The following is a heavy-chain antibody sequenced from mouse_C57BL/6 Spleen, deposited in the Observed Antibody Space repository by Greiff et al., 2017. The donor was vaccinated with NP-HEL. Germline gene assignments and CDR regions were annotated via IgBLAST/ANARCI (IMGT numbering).Heavy chain of an antibody. Sequence: EVKVVESGGGLVQPGGSLKLSCAASGFTFSDYYMYWVRQTPEKRLEWVAYISNGGGSTYYPDTVKGRFTISRDNAKNTLYLQMSRLKSEDTAMYYCASLYGYLDWYFDVWGTGTTVTVSS. CDR3: ASLYGYLDWYFDV. CDR2: ISNGGGST. V-gene: IGHV5-12*01. D-gene: IGHD2-2*01. J-gene: IGHJ1*03. CDR1: GFTFSDYY.